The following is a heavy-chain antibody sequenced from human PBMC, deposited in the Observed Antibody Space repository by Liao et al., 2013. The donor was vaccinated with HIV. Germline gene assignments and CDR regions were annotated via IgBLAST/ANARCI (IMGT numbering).Heavy chain of an antibody. Sequence: QVQLQESGPGLVKPSQTLSLTCTVSGGSITSGSYYWTWIRQPAGKGLEWLGRIYTSGSTDYSPSLKSRVSISLDTSRNQFSLKLSSVTAADTAMYYCTRADLYRGGSDYWGQGTLVTVSS. J-gene: IGHJ4*02. D-gene: IGHD2-15*01. CDR1: GGSITSGSYY. CDR3: TRADLYRGGSDY. CDR2: IYTSGST. V-gene: IGHV4-61*02.